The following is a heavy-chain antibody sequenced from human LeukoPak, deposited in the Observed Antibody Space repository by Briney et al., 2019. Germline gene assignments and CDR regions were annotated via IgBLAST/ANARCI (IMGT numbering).Heavy chain of an antibody. D-gene: IGHD2-8*01. V-gene: IGHV1-69*13. CDR3: ARGCVDCTLAFDI. Sequence: SVKVSCQASGGTFSSYAISWVRQAPGQGLEWMGGIIPIFGTANYAQKFQGRVTITADESTSTAYMELSSLRSEDTAVYYCARGCVDCTLAFDIWGQGTMVTVSS. J-gene: IGHJ3*02. CDR2: IIPIFGTA. CDR1: GGTFSSYA.